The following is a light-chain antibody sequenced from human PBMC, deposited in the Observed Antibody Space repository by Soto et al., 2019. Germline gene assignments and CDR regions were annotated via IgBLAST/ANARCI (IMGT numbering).Light chain of an antibody. V-gene: IGKV1-5*01. J-gene: IGKJ2*01. Sequence: GKRVTITCGASQSIRSWLAWYQQKPRKTPKLLIYDASSRESGVPSSFSCSESGTKFNITITSMKLDAIATYCCQHYNSYLYNVGQRTRLDIK. CDR2: DAS. CDR3: QHYNSYLYN. CDR1: QSIRSW.